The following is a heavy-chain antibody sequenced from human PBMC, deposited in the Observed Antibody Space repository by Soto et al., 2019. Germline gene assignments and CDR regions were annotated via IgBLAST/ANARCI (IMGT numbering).Heavy chain of an antibody. D-gene: IGHD3-9*01. CDR1: GYTFTGYY. CDR3: ARVIDILTGHNWFDP. Sequence: GASVKVSRKASGYTFTGYYMHWVRQASGQGLEWMGWINPNSGGTNYAQKFQGRVTMTRDTSISTAYMELSRLRSDDTAAYYCARVIDILTGHNWFDPWGQGTLVTVSS. J-gene: IGHJ5*02. V-gene: IGHV1-2*02. CDR2: INPNSGGT.